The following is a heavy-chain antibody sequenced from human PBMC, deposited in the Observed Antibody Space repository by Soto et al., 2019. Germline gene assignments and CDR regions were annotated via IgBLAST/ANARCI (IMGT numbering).Heavy chain of an antibody. CDR2: IIPIFGTA. CDR3: ARVADWNYGQFDP. Sequence: WASVKVSCKASGGTFSSYAISWVRQAPGQGLEWMGGIIPIFGTANYAQKFQGRVTITADKSTSTAYMELSSLRSEDTAVYYCARVADWNYGQFDPWGQGTLVTVSS. D-gene: IGHD1-7*01. J-gene: IGHJ5*02. CDR1: GGTFSSYA. V-gene: IGHV1-69*06.